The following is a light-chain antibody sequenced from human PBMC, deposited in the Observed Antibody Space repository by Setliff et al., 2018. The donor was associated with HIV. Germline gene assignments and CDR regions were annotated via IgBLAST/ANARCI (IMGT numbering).Light chain of an antibody. CDR2: QAT. CDR1: SNDVGRYDL. Sequence: QSALTQPASVSGSTGQSITISCTGTSNDVGRYDLVSWYQQHPARAPKLIIYQATRRPSGVSNRFSGSKSGNVSSLTISGLQAEDEADYYCCSNTGSNTFVFGTGTNVTVL. V-gene: IGLV2-23*01. J-gene: IGLJ1*01. CDR3: CSNTGSNTFV.